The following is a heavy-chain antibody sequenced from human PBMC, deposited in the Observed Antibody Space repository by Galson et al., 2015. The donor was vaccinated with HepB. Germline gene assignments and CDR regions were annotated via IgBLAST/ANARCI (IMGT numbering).Heavy chain of an antibody. V-gene: IGHV1-69*06. CDR3: ARDSLGYYGMDV. Sequence: SVKVSCKASGGTFSSYAISWVRQAPGQGLEWMGGIIPIFGTANYAQKFQGRVTITADKSTSTAYMELSSLRSEDTAVYYCARDSLGYYGMDVWGQGTTVTVSS. D-gene: IGHD3-16*01. CDR1: GGTFSSYA. CDR2: IIPIFGTA. J-gene: IGHJ6*02.